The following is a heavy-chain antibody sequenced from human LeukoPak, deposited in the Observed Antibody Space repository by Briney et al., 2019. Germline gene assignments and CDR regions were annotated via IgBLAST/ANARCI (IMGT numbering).Heavy chain of an antibody. CDR3: ARDSVAAAGTREDY. Sequence: ASVKVSCKASGYTFTSYGINWMRQAPGQGLEWMGWISSYNGNTNYAQKLQGRVTMTTDTSTSTAYMELRSLRSDDTAVYYCARDSVAAAGTREDYWGQGTLVTVSS. CDR1: GYTFTSYG. D-gene: IGHD6-13*01. CDR2: ISSYNGNT. J-gene: IGHJ4*02. V-gene: IGHV1-18*01.